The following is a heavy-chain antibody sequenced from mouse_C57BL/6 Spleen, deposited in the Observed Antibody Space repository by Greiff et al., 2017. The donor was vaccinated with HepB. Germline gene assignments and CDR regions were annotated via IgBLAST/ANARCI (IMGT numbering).Heavy chain of an antibody. D-gene: IGHD1-1*01. CDR2: INPSSGYT. CDR3: ARGTVVDYYAMDY. CDR1: GYTFTSYW. Sequence: VQLQQSGAELAKPGASVKLSCKASGYTFTSYWMHWVKQRPGQGLEWIGYINPSSGYTKYNQKFKDKATLTADKSSSTAYMQLSSLTYEDSAVYYCARGTVVDYYAMDYWGQGTSVTVSS. J-gene: IGHJ4*01. V-gene: IGHV1-7*01.